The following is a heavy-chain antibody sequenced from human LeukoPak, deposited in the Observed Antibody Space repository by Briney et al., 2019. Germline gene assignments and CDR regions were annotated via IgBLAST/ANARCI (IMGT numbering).Heavy chain of an antibody. CDR2: FYYSGST. CDR3: ARVPRDPLHNFGYFDY. CDR1: GGSISSSDFY. D-gene: IGHD1-1*01. Sequence: PSETLSLTCTVSGGSISSSDFYWGWVRQPPGKGLELIGTFYYSGSTSYNPSPRSRVTISGDTSKNQFSLTLSSVTAADTAVYYCARVPRDPLHNFGYFDYWGQGTLVTVFS. J-gene: IGHJ4*02. V-gene: IGHV4-39*01.